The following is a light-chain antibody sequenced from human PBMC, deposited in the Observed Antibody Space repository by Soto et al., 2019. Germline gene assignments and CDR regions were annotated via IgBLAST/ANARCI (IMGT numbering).Light chain of an antibody. V-gene: IGKV1-33*01. CDR1: QDITNY. J-gene: IGKJ3*01. CDR2: DAS. Sequence: DIQMTQSPSSLSASVGDRVTVTCQASQDITNYLNWYQQKPGKAPKLLIYDASNLETGVPSRFSGSGSGTDFTFTITSLQPEDIAIYYCQQYDNPPFPFGPGTKVDIK. CDR3: QQYDNPPFP.